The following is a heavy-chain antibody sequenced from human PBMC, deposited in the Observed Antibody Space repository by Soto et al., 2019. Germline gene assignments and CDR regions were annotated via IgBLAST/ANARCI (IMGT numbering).Heavy chain of an antibody. V-gene: IGHV4-39*01. Sequence: PSETLSLTCTVSGGSISSSSYYWGWIRQPPGKGLEWIGSIYYSGSTYYNPSLKSRVTISVDTSKNQFSLKLSSVTAADTAVYYCARHVLIRLGELSFIDYWGQGTLVTVSS. CDR1: GGSISSSSYY. CDR3: ARHVLIRLGELSFIDY. D-gene: IGHD3-16*02. J-gene: IGHJ4*02. CDR2: IYYSGST.